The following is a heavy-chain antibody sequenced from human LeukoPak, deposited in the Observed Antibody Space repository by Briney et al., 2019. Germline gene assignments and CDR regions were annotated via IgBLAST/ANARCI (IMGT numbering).Heavy chain of an antibody. V-gene: IGHV3-48*01. CDR3: ARVRGPTVTTWYFDL. D-gene: IGHD4-17*01. CDR1: GFTFSTHG. J-gene: IGHJ2*01. Sequence: GRSLRLSCAASGFTFSTHGMIWVRQAPGKGLEWVSYISPRSATIYYADSVKGRFTISRDDARNSLFLQMHSLRAGDTAVYYCARVRGPTVTTWYFDLWGRGTLVTVSS. CDR2: ISPRSATI.